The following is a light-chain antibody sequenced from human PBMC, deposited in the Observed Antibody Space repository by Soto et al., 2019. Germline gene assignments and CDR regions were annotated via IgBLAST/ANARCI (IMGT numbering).Light chain of an antibody. CDR1: QTISSW. V-gene: IGKV1-5*03. J-gene: IGKJ1*01. Sequence: DIQLTQSPSTLSASVGDRVTITCRASQTISSWLAWYQQKPGKAPNLLIYKTSNLESGVPSRFRGSGSGTEFTLTISSLQPDDFATYYCQYYNDYCWTCGQGTKVDIK. CDR2: KTS. CDR3: QYYNDYCWT.